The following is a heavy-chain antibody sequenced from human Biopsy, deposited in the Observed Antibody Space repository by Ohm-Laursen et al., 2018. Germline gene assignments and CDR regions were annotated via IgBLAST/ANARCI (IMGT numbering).Heavy chain of an antibody. CDR2: IVPILGHL. J-gene: IGHJ4*02. Sequence: SVKVSCKLSGGSFSNYAFSWARQAPGQGLEWVGRIVPILGHLNYAQRFQGRVSITADKSTTYVYMELSRLTSGDTAVYYCAADVDGYYTEFDYWGPGTLVTVPS. CDR1: GGSFSNYA. V-gene: IGHV1-69*04. D-gene: IGHD3-3*01. CDR3: AADVDGYYTEFDY.